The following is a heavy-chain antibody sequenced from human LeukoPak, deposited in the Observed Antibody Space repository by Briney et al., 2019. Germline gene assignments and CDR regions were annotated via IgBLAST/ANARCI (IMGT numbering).Heavy chain of an antibody. J-gene: IGHJ3*02. CDR2: IYYSGST. Sequence: SETLSLTCTVSGGSISSYYWSWIRQPPRKGLEWIGYIYYSGSTNYNPSLKSRVTISVDTSKNQFSLKLSSVTAADTAVYYCARGGTAQPDAFDIWGQGTMVTVSS. V-gene: IGHV4-59*12. CDR3: ARGGTAQPDAFDI. CDR1: GGSISSYY. D-gene: IGHD5-18*01.